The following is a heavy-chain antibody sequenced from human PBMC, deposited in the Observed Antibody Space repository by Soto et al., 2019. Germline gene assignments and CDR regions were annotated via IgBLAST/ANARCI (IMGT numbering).Heavy chain of an antibody. D-gene: IGHD3-10*01. J-gene: IGHJ6*02. CDR2: IYYSGSA. CDR1: GDSVTSVSDY. CDR3: ARGVGFGYYYYHMDL. V-gene: IGHV4-61*01. Sequence: QVQLQESGPGLVKPSETLSLTCTVSGDSVTSVSDYWSWIRQPPGKGQEWIGYIYYSGSADYNPSLGSRVTISIDTSKNQFSLKLTSVTATDTAVYYCARGVGFGYYYYHMDLWGQGTTVTVSS.